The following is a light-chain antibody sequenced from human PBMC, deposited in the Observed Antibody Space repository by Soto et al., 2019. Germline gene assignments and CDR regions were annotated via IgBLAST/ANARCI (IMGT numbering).Light chain of an antibody. Sequence: EIVLTQSPGTLSLSPGERATLSCRASQSVSSSYLAWYQKKPGQAPRLLIYGASSRANGIPDRFSGSGSGTDFTLTISSLEPEDFAVYYCQQYGSSLFTFGPGTKVDIK. V-gene: IGKV3-20*01. CDR1: QSVSSSY. J-gene: IGKJ3*01. CDR2: GAS. CDR3: QQYGSSLFT.